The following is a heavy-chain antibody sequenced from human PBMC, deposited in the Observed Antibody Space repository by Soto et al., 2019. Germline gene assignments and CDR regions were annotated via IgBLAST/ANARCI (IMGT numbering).Heavy chain of an antibody. D-gene: IGHD3-10*01. V-gene: IGHV4-39*01. CDR3: ARLLFYGSGSYYNSLRYFDY. CDR2: IYYSGST. CDR1: GGSISSSSYY. Sequence: QLQLQESGPGLVKPSETLSLTCTVSGGSISSSSYYWGWIRQPPGKGLEWIGSIYYSGSTYYNPSLKSRVTISVDTSKNQFSLKLSSVTAADTAVYYYARLLFYGSGSYYNSLRYFDYWGQGTLVTVSS. J-gene: IGHJ4*02.